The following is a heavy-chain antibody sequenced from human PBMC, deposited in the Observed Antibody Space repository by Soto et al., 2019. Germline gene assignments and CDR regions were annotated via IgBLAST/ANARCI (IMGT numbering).Heavy chain of an antibody. V-gene: IGHV1-69*12. D-gene: IGHD1-26*01. CDR3: ASHSGSSPEGRYYYGMDV. CDR2: IIPIFGTA. Sequence: QVQLVQSGAEVKKPGSSMKVSCKASGGTFSSYAISWVRQAPGQGLERMGGIIPIFGTADYAQKFQGRVTITADESTSTAYMELSSLRSEDTAVYYCASHSGSSPEGRYYYGMDVWGQGTTVTVSS. CDR1: GGTFSSYA. J-gene: IGHJ6*02.